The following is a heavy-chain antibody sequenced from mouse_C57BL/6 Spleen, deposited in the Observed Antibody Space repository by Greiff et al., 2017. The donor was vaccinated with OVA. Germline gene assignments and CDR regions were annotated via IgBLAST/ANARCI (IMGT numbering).Heavy chain of an antibody. CDR3: AREGLGVDY. J-gene: IGHJ2*01. D-gene: IGHD2-2*01. CDR2: INYDGSST. V-gene: IGHV5-16*01. Sequence: EVQLVESEGGLVQPGSSMKLSCTASGFTFSDYYMAWVRQVPEKGLEWVANINYDGSSTYYLDSLKSRFIISRDNAKNILYLQMSSLKSEDTATYYCAREGLGVDYWGQGTTLTVAS. CDR1: GFTFSDYY.